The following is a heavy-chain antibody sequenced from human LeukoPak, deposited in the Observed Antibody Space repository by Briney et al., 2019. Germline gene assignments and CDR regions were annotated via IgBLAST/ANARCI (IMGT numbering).Heavy chain of an antibody. D-gene: IGHD3-10*01. CDR1: GVSISSGGYF. CDR3: ARVSGHITYVDF. Sequence: SETLSLTCAVSGVSISSGGYFYSWTRQHPGEGLEWLAYIYYKGDTYYNPSLKSRLTISVDTSKNQFSLNLTSVSAADTAVYYCARVSGHITYVDFWGQGTLVTVSS. CDR2: IYYKGDT. J-gene: IGHJ4*02. V-gene: IGHV4-31*11.